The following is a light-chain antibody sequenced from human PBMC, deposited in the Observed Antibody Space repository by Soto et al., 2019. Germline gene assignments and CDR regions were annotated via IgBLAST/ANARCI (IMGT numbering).Light chain of an antibody. Sequence: AIRMTQSPSSLSASTGDRVTITCRASQGISSYLAWYQQKPGKAPKLLIYAASTLQSGVPSRFSGSGSGTDFTLTISCLQSEDFASFFLQQYYSYPPMYTFGQGTKLEIK. J-gene: IGKJ2*01. CDR2: AAS. CDR3: QQYYSYPPMYT. CDR1: QGISSY. V-gene: IGKV1-8*01.